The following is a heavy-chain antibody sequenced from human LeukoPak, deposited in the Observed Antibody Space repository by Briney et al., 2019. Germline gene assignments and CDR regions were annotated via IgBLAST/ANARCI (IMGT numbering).Heavy chain of an antibody. CDR3: ASLRVGSSFGYQYYIDV. J-gene: IGHJ6*03. D-gene: IGHD6-13*01. CDR1: GGSFSGYY. V-gene: IGHV4-34*01. CDR2: INHSGST. Sequence: SETLSLTCAVYGGSFSGYYWSWIRQPPGKGLEWIGEINHSGSTNYNPSLKSRVTISVDTSKNQFSLKLSSVTAADTAVYYCASLRVGSSFGYQYYIDVWGKGTTVTVSS.